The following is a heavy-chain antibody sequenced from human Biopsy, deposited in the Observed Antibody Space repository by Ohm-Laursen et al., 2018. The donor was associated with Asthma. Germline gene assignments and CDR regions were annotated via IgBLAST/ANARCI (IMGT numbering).Heavy chain of an antibody. V-gene: IGHV1-24*01. D-gene: IGHD4-17*01. J-gene: IGHJ4*02. CDR2: HDHEEGGT. CDR1: GYSLTDLS. Sequence: VKFSCKISGYSLTDLSMHWVRQAPGQGLEWMGGHDHEEGGTVNARRFQGRVTMTEDTSTDTAYMELSSLSSDDTAVYYCASDFPKDYVRYNFQFWGQGTLVTVSS. CDR3: ASDFPKDYVRYNFQF.